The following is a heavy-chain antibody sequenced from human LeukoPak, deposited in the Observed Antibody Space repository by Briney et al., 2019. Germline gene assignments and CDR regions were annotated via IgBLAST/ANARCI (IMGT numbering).Heavy chain of an antibody. CDR2: INSDGSST. CDR3: VRESCSGGSCTYDPFDI. V-gene: IGHV3-74*01. Sequence: GGSLRLSCAASGFTFSSYWMHWVRQAPGKGLVWVSRINSDGSSTSYADSVKGRFTISRDNAKNTLYLQMNSLRFEDTAVYFCVRESCSGGSCTYDPFDIWGHGTMVTVST. D-gene: IGHD2-15*01. CDR1: GFTFSSYW. J-gene: IGHJ3*02.